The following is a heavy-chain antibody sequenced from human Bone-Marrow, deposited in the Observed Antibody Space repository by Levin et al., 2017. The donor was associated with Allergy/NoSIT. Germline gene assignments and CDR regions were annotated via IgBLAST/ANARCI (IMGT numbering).Heavy chain of an antibody. Sequence: SVKVSCKASGGTFSSYAISWVRQAPGQGLEWMGGIIPIFGTANYAQKFQGRVTITADESTSTAYMELSSLRSEDTAVYYCASSEVRIAARPSGPYYYYGMDVWGQGTTVTVSS. D-gene: IGHD6-6*01. CDR2: IIPIFGTA. V-gene: IGHV1-69*13. CDR1: GGTFSSYA. CDR3: ASSEVRIAARPSGPYYYYGMDV. J-gene: IGHJ6*02.